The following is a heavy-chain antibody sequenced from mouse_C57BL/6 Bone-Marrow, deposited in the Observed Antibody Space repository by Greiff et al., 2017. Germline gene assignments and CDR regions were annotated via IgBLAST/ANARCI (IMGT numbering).Heavy chain of an antibody. CDR2: IDPNSGGT. CDR3: ARLFAY. CDR1: GYTFTSYW. Sequence: VQLQQPGAGLVQPGASVKLSCKASGYTFTSYWMHWVKQRPGRGFEWIGRIDPNSGGTKYNEKFKSKATLTVYKPSSTAYMQLSSLTSEDSAFYYCARLFAYWGQGTLVTVSA. V-gene: IGHV1-72*01. J-gene: IGHJ3*01.